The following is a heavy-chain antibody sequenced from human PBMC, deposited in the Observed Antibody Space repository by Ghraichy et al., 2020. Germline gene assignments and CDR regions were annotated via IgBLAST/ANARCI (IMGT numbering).Heavy chain of an antibody. J-gene: IGHJ6*03. D-gene: IGHD6-13*01. Sequence: SVKVSCKASGGTFSSYAISWVRQAPGQGLEWMGGIIPIFGTANYAQKFQGRVTITADESTSTAYMELSSLRSEDTAVYYCARVLRTSSAAGQTYRGYYYYYMDVWGKGTTVTVSS. CDR2: IIPIFGTA. CDR1: GGTFSSYA. V-gene: IGHV1-69*13. CDR3: ARVLRTSSAAGQTYRGYYYYYMDV.